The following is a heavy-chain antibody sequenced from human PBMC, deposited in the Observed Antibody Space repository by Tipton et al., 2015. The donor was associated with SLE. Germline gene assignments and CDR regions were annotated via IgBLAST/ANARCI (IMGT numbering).Heavy chain of an antibody. CDR1: GGSITNYY. V-gene: IGHV4-59*01. CDR3: ARVPGLGVVMVTQSDWFDP. D-gene: IGHD2-15*01. CDR2: IYYTGNT. Sequence: TLSLTCTVSGGSITNYYWTWIRQTPGKGLEWIGNIYYTGNTNYNPSLKSRVTISIDTSKDQFSLQVTSVTAADTAVYYCARVPGLGVVMVTQSDWFDPWGQRTLVTVSA. J-gene: IGHJ5*02.